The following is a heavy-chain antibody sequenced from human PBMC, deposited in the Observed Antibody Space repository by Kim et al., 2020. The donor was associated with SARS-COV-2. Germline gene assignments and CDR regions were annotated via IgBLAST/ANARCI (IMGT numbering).Heavy chain of an antibody. D-gene: IGHD3-10*01. Sequence: STYYDPSLERRVTISVDTSKNQCSRKLSSVTAADTAVYYCARGGGESYDYWGQGTLVTVSS. V-gene: IGHV4-31*02. J-gene: IGHJ4*02. CDR2: ST. CDR3: ARGGGESYDY.